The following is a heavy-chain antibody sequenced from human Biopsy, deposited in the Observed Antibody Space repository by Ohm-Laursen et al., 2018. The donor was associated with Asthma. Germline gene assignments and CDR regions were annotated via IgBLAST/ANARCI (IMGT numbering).Heavy chain of an antibody. CDR3: ARAVDYSHYYGIDV. CDR1: GYTFNSAG. CDR2: ISVYNGNT. D-gene: IGHD3-10*01. V-gene: IGHV1-18*01. Sequence: SVKVSCKPSGYTFNSAGITWVRQAPGQGLEWMGWISVYNGNTKVAQKLQDRVTMSTDTSTSTAYMELRSLRSDDTAVYFCARAVDYSHYYGIDVWGQGTTVTVS. J-gene: IGHJ6*02.